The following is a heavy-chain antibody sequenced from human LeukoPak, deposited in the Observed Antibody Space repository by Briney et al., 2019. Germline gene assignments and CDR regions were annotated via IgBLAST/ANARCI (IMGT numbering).Heavy chain of an antibody. D-gene: IGHD2-2*01. J-gene: IGHJ5*02. Sequence: ASVKVSCKASGYTFTSYAMHWVRQAPGQRLEWMGWINAGNGNTKYSQKFQGRVTITRDTSASTAYMELSSLRSEDTAAYYCARGGLRVVVVVPAATRGNWFDPWGQGTLVTVSS. CDR1: GYTFTSYA. V-gene: IGHV1-3*01. CDR2: INAGNGNT. CDR3: ARGGLRVVVVVPAATRGNWFDP.